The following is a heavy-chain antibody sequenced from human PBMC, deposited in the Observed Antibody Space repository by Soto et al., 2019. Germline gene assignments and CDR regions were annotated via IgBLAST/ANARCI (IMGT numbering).Heavy chain of an antibody. CDR1: GFSFSTYG. CDR2: IWYDGSNK. CDR3: ARGLGLDAFDI. J-gene: IGHJ3*02. D-gene: IGHD7-27*01. Sequence: GGSLRLSCTASGFSFSTYGMHWVRQAPGKGLEWVALIWYDGSNKYYADSVKGRFTITRDNSKNRLYLQMHGLRAEDTAVYYCARGLGLDAFDIWGQGTKVTVSS. V-gene: IGHV3-33*01.